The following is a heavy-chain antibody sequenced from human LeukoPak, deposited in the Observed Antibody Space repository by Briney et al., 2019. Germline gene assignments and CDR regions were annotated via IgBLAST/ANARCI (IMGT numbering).Heavy chain of an antibody. J-gene: IGHJ4*02. Sequence: GGSLRLPCAASGFTFSDYYMSWIRQAPGKGLEWVSYISSSSSYTNYADSVKGRFTISRDNTKNSLYLQMNSLRAEDTAVYYCARRPYYYDSSGYYDDYWGQGTLVTVSS. CDR3: ARRPYYYDSSGYYDDY. CDR2: ISSSSSYT. CDR1: GFTFSDYY. D-gene: IGHD3-22*01. V-gene: IGHV3-11*03.